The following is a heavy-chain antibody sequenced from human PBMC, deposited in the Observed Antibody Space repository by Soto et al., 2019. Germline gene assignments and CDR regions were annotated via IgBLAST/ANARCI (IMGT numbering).Heavy chain of an antibody. J-gene: IGHJ4*02. CDR1: GFTFSNYG. Sequence: QVQLVESGGGGVQPGRSLRLSCAGSGFTFSNYGLHWVRQAPGKGLEWVAVISYDGSHKYYADSVKGRFTIYIDNSNNMLDLQMDSLRAEDTAVYYCAKDGAPRYCGRSSCRPAGAYWGQGTLVTVSS. CDR3: AKDGAPRYCGRSSCRPAGAY. CDR2: ISYDGSHK. D-gene: IGHD2-15*01. V-gene: IGHV3-30*18.